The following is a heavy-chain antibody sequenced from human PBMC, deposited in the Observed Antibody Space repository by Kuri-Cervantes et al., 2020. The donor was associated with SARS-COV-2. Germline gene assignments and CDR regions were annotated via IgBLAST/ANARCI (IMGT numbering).Heavy chain of an antibody. J-gene: IGHJ3*02. CDR1: GLTFSSYS. D-gene: IGHD3-9*01. Sequence: GESLKISCAASGLTFSSYSMNWVRQAPGKGLEWVSSISSSSSYIYYADSVKGRFTISRDNAKNSLYLQMNSLRAEDTAVYYRARGPRVYDTLTGYYCAFDIWGQGTMVTVSS. CDR2: ISSSSSYI. CDR3: ARGPRVYDTLTGYYCAFDI. V-gene: IGHV3-21*01.